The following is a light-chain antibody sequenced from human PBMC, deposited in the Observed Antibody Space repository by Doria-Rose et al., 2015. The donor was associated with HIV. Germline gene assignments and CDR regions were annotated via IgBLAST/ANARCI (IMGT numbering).Light chain of an antibody. CDR1: QRVKSSY. V-gene: IGKV3-20*01. Sequence: EIVMTQSPGTLSLSPRERATLSCRTSQRVKSSYLAWYQQKPGQAPRLLIYDASTMATSITDRFSGSGSGTDFTLTISRLEPEDFAVYYCQQYGTSRGTFGQGTRLEIK. J-gene: IGKJ5*01. CDR3: QQYGTSRGT. CDR2: DAS.